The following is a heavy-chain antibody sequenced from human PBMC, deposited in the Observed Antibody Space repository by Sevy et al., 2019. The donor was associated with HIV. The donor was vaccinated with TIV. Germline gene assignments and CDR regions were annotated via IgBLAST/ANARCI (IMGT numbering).Heavy chain of an antibody. V-gene: IGHV6-1*01. J-gene: IGHJ5*02. CDR3: ARDTTDYDILTGYYNWFDP. D-gene: IGHD3-9*01. CDR1: GDSVSSNSAA. Sequence: SQTLSLTCAISGDSVSSNSAAWNWIRQSPSRGLEWLGRTYYRSKWYNDYAVSVKSRITINPDTSKNQFSLQLNSVTPEETAVYYCARDTTDYDILTGYYNWFDPWGQGTLVTVSS. CDR2: TYYRSKWYN.